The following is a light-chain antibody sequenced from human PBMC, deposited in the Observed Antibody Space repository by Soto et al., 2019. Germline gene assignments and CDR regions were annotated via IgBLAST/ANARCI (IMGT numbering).Light chain of an antibody. V-gene: IGKV1-33*01. CDR1: QDISNY. J-gene: IGKJ5*01. CDR2: DAS. Sequence: DIQMTQSPSSLSASVADRVTITCQASQDISNYLNWYQQKPGKAPKLLIYDASNLETGVPSRFSGSGSGTDLTFTIVSLQPEDIATYYCQQYDNLITFGQGTRL. CDR3: QQYDNLIT.